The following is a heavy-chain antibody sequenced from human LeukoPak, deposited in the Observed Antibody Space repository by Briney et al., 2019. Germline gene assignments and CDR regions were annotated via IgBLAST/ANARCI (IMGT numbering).Heavy chain of an antibody. CDR1: GGSISSYY. Sequence: SETLSLTCTVSGGSISSYYWGWIRQPPGKGLEWIGSIYYSGSTYYNPSLKSRVTISVDTSKNQFSLKLSSVTATDTAVYYCARHMREYCSSTSCLYYFDYWGQGTLVTVSS. CDR3: ARHMREYCSSTSCLYYFDY. D-gene: IGHD2-2*01. CDR2: IYYSGST. J-gene: IGHJ4*02. V-gene: IGHV4-39*01.